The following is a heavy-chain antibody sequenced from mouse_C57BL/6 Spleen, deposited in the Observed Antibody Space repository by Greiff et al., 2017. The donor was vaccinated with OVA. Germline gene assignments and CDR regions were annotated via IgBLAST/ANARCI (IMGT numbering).Heavy chain of an antibody. V-gene: IGHV1-76*01. CDR2: IYPGSGNT. J-gene: IGHJ2*01. CDR1: GYTFTDYY. CDR3: ARFGYGLDY. Sequence: VQLQQSGAELVRPGASVKLSCKASGYTFTDYYINWVKQRPGQGLEWIARIYPGSGNTYYNEKFKGKATLTAEKSSSTAYMQLSSLTSEDSAVYFCARFGYGLDYWGQGTTLTVSS. D-gene: IGHD2-2*01.